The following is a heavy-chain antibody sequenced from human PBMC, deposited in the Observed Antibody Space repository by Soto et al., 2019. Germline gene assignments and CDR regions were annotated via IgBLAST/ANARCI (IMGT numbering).Heavy chain of an antibody. Sequence: ASVKVSCKASGYTFTSYYMHWVRQAPGQGLEWMGIINPSGGSTSYAQKFQGRVTMTRDTSTSTVYMELSSLRSEDTAVYYCARDYYYGSGSSLFYYCGMDVWGQGTTVTVSS. J-gene: IGHJ6*02. CDR2: INPSGGST. D-gene: IGHD3-10*01. V-gene: IGHV1-46*01. CDR1: GYTFTSYY. CDR3: ARDYYYGSGSSLFYYCGMDV.